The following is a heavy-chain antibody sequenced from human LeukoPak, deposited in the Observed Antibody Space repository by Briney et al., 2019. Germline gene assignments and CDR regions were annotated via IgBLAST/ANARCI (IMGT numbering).Heavy chain of an antibody. J-gene: IGHJ6*02. V-gene: IGHV3-7*01. Sequence: VGSLRLSCAASGFTFSTYWMSWVRQAPGKGLEWVANIKQDGTEKYYVDSLRGRFTISRDNAKNSLYLQMISLRAEDTAVYYCASDHDYYGMDVWGQGTTVTVSS. CDR1: GFTFSTYW. CDR2: IKQDGTEK. CDR3: ASDHDYYGMDV.